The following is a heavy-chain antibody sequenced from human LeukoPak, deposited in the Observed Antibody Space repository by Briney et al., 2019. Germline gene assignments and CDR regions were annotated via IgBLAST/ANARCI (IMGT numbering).Heavy chain of an antibody. Sequence: GGSLRLSCAASGFTFSNAWMSWVRQAPGKGLEWVGRIKSKTDGGTTDYAAPVKGRFTISRDDSKSTLYLQMNSLKTEDTAVYYCTTGTRPYGDYRDYWGQGTLVTVSS. CDR1: GFTFSNAW. CDR2: IKSKTDGGTT. J-gene: IGHJ4*02. V-gene: IGHV3-15*01. CDR3: TTGTRPYGDYRDY. D-gene: IGHD4-17*01.